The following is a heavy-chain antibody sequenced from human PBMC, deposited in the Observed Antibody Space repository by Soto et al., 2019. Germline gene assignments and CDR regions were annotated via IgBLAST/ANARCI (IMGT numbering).Heavy chain of an antibody. CDR1: GGSFSWYY. Sequence: SKTRSLTWAVYGGSFSWYYWSWIRQPPGKGLEWIGEINHSGSTNYNPSLKSRVTISVDTSKNQFSLKLSSVTAADTAVYYCARRGYCSSTSCYVDYWGQGTLVTVYS. J-gene: IGHJ4*02. CDR3: ARRGYCSSTSCYVDY. CDR2: INHSGST. D-gene: IGHD2-2*01. V-gene: IGHV4-34*01.